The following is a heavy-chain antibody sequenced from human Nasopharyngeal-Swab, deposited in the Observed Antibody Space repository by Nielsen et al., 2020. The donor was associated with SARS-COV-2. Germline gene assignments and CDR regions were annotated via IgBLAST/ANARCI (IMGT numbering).Heavy chain of an antibody. J-gene: IGHJ4*02. CDR1: GFTFSSYA. Sequence: GESLKISCAASGFTFSSYAMHWVRQAPGKGLECVAVISYDGSNKYYADSVKGRLTISRDNSKNTLYLQMNSLRAEDTAVFYCASTPLDSSGYYYAFHYWGRGTLVTVSS. CDR3: ASTPLDSSGYYYAFHY. D-gene: IGHD3-22*01. V-gene: IGHV3-30-3*01. CDR2: ISYDGSNK.